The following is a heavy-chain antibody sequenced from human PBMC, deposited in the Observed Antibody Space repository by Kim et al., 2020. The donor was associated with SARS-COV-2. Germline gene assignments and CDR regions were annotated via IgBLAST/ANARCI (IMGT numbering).Heavy chain of an antibody. CDR3: TRDVLAGGADV. CDR2: IMWGKNGI. Sequence: GGSLRLSCAASGFSPNDHAMHWVRQAPGKGLEWVSGIMWGKNGIDYADSVKGRFITSRDNARNSLYLQMNSLRPEDTALYYCTRDVLAGGADVWGQGTAVSVSS. V-gene: IGHV3-9*02. D-gene: IGHD2-21*01. J-gene: IGHJ6*02. CDR1: GFSPNDHA.